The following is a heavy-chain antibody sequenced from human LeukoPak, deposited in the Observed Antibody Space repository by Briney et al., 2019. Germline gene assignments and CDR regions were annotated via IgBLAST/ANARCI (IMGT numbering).Heavy chain of an antibody. V-gene: IGHV1-18*01. D-gene: IGHD3-9*01. CDR3: AKVRGRYDILTGYYGEFDY. CDR2: ISAYNGNT. Sequence: GASVTVSCKASGYTFTSYGISWVRQAPGQGREWMGWISAYNGNTNYAQKLQGRVTMTTDTSTSTAYMELSSLRSEDTAVYYCAKVRGRYDILTGYYGEFDYWGQGTLVTVSS. J-gene: IGHJ4*02. CDR1: GYTFTSYG.